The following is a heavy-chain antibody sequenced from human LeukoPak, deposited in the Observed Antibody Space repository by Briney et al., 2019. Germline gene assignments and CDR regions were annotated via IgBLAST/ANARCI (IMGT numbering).Heavy chain of an antibody. V-gene: IGHV3-48*01. CDR1: GFTFSSYS. Sequence: GGSLRLSCAASGFTFSSYSMNWVRQAPGKGLEWVSYISSSSSTIYYADSVKGRFTISRDNAKNSLYLQMNSLRAEDTAVYYCARDHRTTVVTYYMDVWGKGTTVTVSS. CDR2: ISSSSSTI. D-gene: IGHD4-23*01. CDR3: ARDHRTTVVTYYMDV. J-gene: IGHJ6*03.